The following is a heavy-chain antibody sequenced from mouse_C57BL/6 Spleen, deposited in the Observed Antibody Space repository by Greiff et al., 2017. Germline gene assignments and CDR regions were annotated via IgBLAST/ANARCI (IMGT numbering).Heavy chain of an antibody. Sequence: EVQLLESGPGLVKPSQSLSLTCSVTGYSITSGYYWNWIRQFPGNKLEWMGYISYDGSNNYNPSLKNRISITRDTSKNQFFLKLNSVTTEDTATYYCAINWDGTYWGQGTLVTVSA. CDR1: GYSITSGYY. D-gene: IGHD4-1*01. V-gene: IGHV3-6*01. CDR2: ISYDGSN. CDR3: AINWDGTY. J-gene: IGHJ3*01.